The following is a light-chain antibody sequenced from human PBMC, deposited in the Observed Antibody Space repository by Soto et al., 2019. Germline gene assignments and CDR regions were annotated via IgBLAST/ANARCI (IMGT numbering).Light chain of an antibody. CDR3: QQYYSTPLT. CDR2: WAS. CDR1: QRVLYSSNNKNY. Sequence: DIVMTQSPDSLAVSLGERATINCKSSQRVLYSSNNKNYLAWYQQKPGQPPKLLIYWASTRESGVPDRFSGSRSGRDFTLTISSLQAEDVAVYYCQQYYSTPLTFGGGTKVEIK. V-gene: IGKV4-1*01. J-gene: IGKJ4*01.